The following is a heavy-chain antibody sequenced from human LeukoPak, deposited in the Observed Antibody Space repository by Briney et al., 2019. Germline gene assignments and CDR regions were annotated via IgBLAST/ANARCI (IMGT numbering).Heavy chain of an antibody. D-gene: IGHD2-2*01. CDR1: GGTFSSYA. CDR3: ARDLNIVVVPAAMWRYYYYGMDV. J-gene: IGHJ6*02. CDR2: IIPIFGTA. Sequence: WASVKVSCKASGGTFSSYAISWVRQAPGQGLEWMGGIIPIFGTANYAQKFQGRVTITADESTSTAYMELSSLRSEDTAVYYCARDLNIVVVPAAMWRYYYYGMDVWGQGTTVTVSS. V-gene: IGHV1-69*13.